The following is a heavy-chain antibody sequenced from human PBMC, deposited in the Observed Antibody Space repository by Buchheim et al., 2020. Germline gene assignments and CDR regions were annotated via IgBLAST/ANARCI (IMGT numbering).Heavy chain of an antibody. CDR3: ARASNSRDYFDS. CDR2: IDGDGSAA. V-gene: IGHV3-74*01. CDR1: GFTVSRYW. J-gene: IGHJ4*02. Sequence: EVQLVESGGGLVQPGQSLRLSCAASGFTVSRYWMHWVRQVPGKGLVWVSRIDGDGSAADYADSVTGRVTVSRDNAKNTVYLQLNSLRVEDTAVYYCARASNSRDYFDSWSQGTL. D-gene: IGHD4-23*01.